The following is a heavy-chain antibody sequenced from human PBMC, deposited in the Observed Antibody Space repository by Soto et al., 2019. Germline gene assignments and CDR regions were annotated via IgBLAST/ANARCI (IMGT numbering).Heavy chain of an antibody. Sequence: QVQLVQSGAEVKKPGASVKVSCKASGYTFTGYFMHWVRQAPGQGLEWMGWINSNSGATKYAQKLQGRVTLSRDTSISTAYMELGGLRSDDTAVYYCARGGGTILAPLPWGQGTLVTVSS. CDR3: ARGGGTILAPLP. J-gene: IGHJ5*02. CDR1: GYTFTGYF. V-gene: IGHV1-2*02. D-gene: IGHD3-3*01. CDR2: INSNSGAT.